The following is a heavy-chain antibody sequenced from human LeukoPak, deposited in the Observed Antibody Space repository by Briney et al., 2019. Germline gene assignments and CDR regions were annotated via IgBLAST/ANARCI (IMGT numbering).Heavy chain of an antibody. D-gene: IGHD5-12*01. V-gene: IGHV3-23*01. CDR3: AKKLVPNARAWFDP. CDR1: GFTFTTYS. J-gene: IGHJ5*02. CDR2: ISGDGGHT. Sequence: GGSLRLSCAASGFTFTTYSMTWVRQAPGKGLEWVSVISGDGGHTYYADSVRGRFTISRDNSKNTLCLQMNSLRAEDTAIYYCAKKLVPNARAWFDPWGQGTLVTVSS.